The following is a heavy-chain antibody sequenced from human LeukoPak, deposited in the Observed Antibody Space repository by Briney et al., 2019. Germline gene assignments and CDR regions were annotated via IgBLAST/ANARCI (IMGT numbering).Heavy chain of an antibody. Sequence: PSETLSLTCAVYGGSFSGYYWNWFRQPPGKGLEWIGDINHYGSTNYNPSLKSRVTISVDTSKNQFSLKVTSVTAADTAVYYCAREGGPYRPLDYSGQGTLVTVSS. CDR3: AREGGPYRPLDY. CDR1: GGSFSGYY. CDR2: INHYGST. J-gene: IGHJ4*02. V-gene: IGHV4-34*01.